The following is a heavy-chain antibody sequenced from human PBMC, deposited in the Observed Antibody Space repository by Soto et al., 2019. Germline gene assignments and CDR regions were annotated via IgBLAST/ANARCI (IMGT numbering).Heavy chain of an antibody. Sequence: SLRLSCSDSGFTFGSYGVTWVRQAPGKGLEWLGFIRGRAYSGTTEYAASVRGRFVISRDDSKSIAYLQMNSLKTEDTGIYYCARVTPYSYETSGYPHYWGQGTRVTVSS. V-gene: IGHV3-49*04. CDR1: GFTFGSYG. CDR2: IRGRAYSGTT. CDR3: ARVTPYSYETSGYPHY. D-gene: IGHD3-22*01. J-gene: IGHJ4*01.